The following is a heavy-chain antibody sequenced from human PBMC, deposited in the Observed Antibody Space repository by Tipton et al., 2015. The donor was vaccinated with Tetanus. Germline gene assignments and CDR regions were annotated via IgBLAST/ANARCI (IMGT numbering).Heavy chain of an antibody. CDR3: ARLREIVSRSGWAFDY. J-gene: IGHJ4*02. Sequence: TLSLTCTVPGGSVSSSGYFWGWIRQSPGKGLEWIGSVSYSGRTYYNPSLKSRVTMSVDTSKKDFSVRLTSVTAADTAVYYCARLREIVSRSGWAFDYWGQGILVTVSS. CDR1: GGSVSSSGYF. D-gene: IGHD5/OR15-5a*01. CDR2: VSYSGRT. V-gene: IGHV4-39*02.